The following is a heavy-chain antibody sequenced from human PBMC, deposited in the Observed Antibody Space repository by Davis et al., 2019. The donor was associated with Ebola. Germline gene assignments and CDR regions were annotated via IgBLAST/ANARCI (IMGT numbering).Heavy chain of an antibody. CDR3: GRVIQFPGIGMDV. CDR1: GFTYSSYG. Sequence: GESLKISCAASGFTYSSYGMNWVRQAPGKGLEWVASISTSSSYIYYADSVKGRFTISRDNAKKSLFLQMDSLRHDDTAVYYCGRVIQFPGIGMDVWGQGTTVTVS. J-gene: IGHJ6*02. D-gene: IGHD1-14*01. V-gene: IGHV3-21*01. CDR2: ISTSSSYI.